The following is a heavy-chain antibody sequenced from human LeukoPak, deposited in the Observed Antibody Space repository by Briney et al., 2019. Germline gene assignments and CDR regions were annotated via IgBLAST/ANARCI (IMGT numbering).Heavy chain of an antibody. J-gene: IGHJ4*02. V-gene: IGHV4-34*01. CDR3: ARMTTGHDF. Sequence: PSETLSLTCAVSSTSFSSYYWSWIRQPPGKGLEWIGEVNHSGYTNDNPSLKSRVTISVDTSKNQFSLRLRSVTAADTAVYFCARMTTGHDFWGQGTLVTVSS. D-gene: IGHD4-17*01. CDR2: VNHSGYT. CDR1: STSFSSYY.